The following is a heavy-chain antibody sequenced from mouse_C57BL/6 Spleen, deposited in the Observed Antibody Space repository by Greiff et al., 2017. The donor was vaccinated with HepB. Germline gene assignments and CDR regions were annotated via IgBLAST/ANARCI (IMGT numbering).Heavy chain of an antibody. J-gene: IGHJ1*03. CDR2: ISSGSSTI. D-gene: IGHD1-1*01. CDR1: GFTFSDYG. Sequence: ELKLQESGGGLVKPGGSLKLSCAASGFTFSDYGMHWVRQAPEKGLEWVAYISSGSSTIYYADTVKGRFTISRDNAKNTLFLQMTSLRSEDTAMYYCARKYYYGSSNWYFDVWGTGTTVTVSS. CDR3: ARKYYYGSSNWYFDV. V-gene: IGHV5-17*01.